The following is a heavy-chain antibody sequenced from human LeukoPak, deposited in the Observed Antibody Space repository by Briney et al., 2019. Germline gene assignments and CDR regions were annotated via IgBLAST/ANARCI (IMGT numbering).Heavy chain of an antibody. CDR3: ARGYNYGSHFEY. V-gene: IGHV3-48*03. D-gene: IGHD1-1*01. CDR2: ISGSGSTI. CDR1: GFSFSTYE. J-gene: IGHJ4*02. Sequence: AGGSLRLSCAASGFSFSTYEMNWVRQAPGKGLEWVSYISGSGSTIYYADSVKGRFSISRDNAKNSLYLEMNSLRDEDTAVYYCARGYNYGSHFEYWGQGTLVTVSS.